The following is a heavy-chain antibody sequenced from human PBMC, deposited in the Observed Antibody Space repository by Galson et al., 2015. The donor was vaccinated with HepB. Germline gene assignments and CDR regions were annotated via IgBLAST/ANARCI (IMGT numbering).Heavy chain of an antibody. CDR1: GGTLSTYY. Sequence: SETLSLTCGVSGGTLSTYYWSWIRQSPGKGLEWLGEINHRGYSNYHSSLDSRVTISVDTSRNQFSLKLNSVTAADTAVYYCAADYGDFDVFGYWGQGILVTVSS. CDR2: INHRGYS. D-gene: IGHD4-17*01. J-gene: IGHJ4*02. V-gene: IGHV4-34*08. CDR3: AADYGDFDVFGY.